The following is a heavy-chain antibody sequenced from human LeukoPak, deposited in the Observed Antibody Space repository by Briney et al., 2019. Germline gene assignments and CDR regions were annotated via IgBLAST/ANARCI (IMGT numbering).Heavy chain of an antibody. CDR1: GGSISSSDYY. V-gene: IGHV4-61*08. J-gene: IGHJ5*02. D-gene: IGHD3/OR15-3a*01. Sequence: PSETLSLTCTVSGGSISSSDYYWSWVRQHPGKGLEWIGYIYYSGSTYYNPSLKSRVTISVDTSKNQFSLKLSSVTAADTAVYYCARDFWTRFDPWGQGTLVTVSS. CDR2: IYYSGST. CDR3: ARDFWTRFDP.